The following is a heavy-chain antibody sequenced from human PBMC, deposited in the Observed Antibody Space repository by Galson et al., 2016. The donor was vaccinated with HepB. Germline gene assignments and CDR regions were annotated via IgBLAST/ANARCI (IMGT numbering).Heavy chain of an antibody. D-gene: IGHD2-8*02. V-gene: IGHV3-23*01. Sequence: SLRLSCAASRFTFSTYAMSWVRQAPGKGLEWVSAISNSGSTTYYADSVKGRFTISRDNSKNTLYLQMNSLRVEDTALYYCAKEFVATGGVVGDYWGQGTLVTVSS. CDR2: ISNSGSTT. J-gene: IGHJ4*02. CDR3: AKEFVATGGVVGDY. CDR1: RFTFSTYA.